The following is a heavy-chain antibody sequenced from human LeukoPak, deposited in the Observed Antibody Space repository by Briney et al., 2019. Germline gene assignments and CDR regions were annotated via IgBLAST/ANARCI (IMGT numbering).Heavy chain of an antibody. V-gene: IGHV3-30*02. Sequence: GGSLRLSCAASGFTFSSYGMHWVRPAPGKGLEWVAFIRYDGSNKYYADSVKGRFTISRDNSKNTLYLQMNSLRAEDTAVYYCAKALVINAYYFDYWGQGTLVTVSS. CDR2: IRYDGSNK. CDR1: GFTFSSYG. D-gene: IGHD3-9*01. J-gene: IGHJ4*02. CDR3: AKALVINAYYFDY.